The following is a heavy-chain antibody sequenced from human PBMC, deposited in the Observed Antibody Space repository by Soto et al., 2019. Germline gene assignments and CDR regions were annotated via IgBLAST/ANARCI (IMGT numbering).Heavy chain of an antibody. CDR1: GYTFTSYY. CDR3: ARVKTVTTRYYYYGMDV. Sequence: ASVKVSCKASGYTFTSYYMHWVRQAPGQGLEWMGIINPSGGSTSYAQKFQGRVTMTRVTSTSTVYMELSSLRSEDTAVYYCARVKTVTTRYYYYGMDVWGQGTTVTVSS. D-gene: IGHD4-17*01. J-gene: IGHJ6*02. V-gene: IGHV1-46*01. CDR2: INPSGGST.